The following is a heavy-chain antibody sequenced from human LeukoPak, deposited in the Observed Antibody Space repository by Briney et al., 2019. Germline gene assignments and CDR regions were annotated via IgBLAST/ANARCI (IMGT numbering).Heavy chain of an antibody. Sequence: SETLSLTCTVSGYSISSGYYWGWIRQPPGKGLEWIGSIYHSGSTYYNPSLKSRVTISVDTPKNQFSLKLSSVTAADTAVYYCARGDITMVRGYRKNWFDPWGQGTLVTVSS. D-gene: IGHD3-10*01. J-gene: IGHJ5*02. CDR2: IYHSGST. V-gene: IGHV4-38-2*02. CDR3: ARGDITMVRGYRKNWFDP. CDR1: GYSISSGYY.